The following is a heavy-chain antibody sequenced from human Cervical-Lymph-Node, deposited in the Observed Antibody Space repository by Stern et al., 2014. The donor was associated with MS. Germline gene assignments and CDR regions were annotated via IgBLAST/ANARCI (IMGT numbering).Heavy chain of an antibody. CDR3: ARDVLDNTAWYYFDY. CDR1: GGSISSGSYY. D-gene: IGHD2-2*03. CDR2: IYTSGST. Sequence: QVQLQESGPGLVKPSQTLSLTCTVSGGSISSGSYYWSWIRQPAGKGLEWIGRIYTSGSTNYNPSLKSRVTISVDTSKNQFSLKLSVVTAADTAVYYCARDVLDNTAWYYFDYWGQGTLVTVSS. V-gene: IGHV4-61*02. J-gene: IGHJ4*02.